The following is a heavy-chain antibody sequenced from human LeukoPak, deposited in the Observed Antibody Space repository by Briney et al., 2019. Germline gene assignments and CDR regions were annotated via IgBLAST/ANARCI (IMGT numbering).Heavy chain of an antibody. CDR3: ASGLELDY. CDR2: IKQDGSEK. J-gene: IGHJ4*02. Sequence: GGSLRLSCAASGFTFSSYWMRWVRQAPGKGLEWVANIKQDGSEKNYVDSVKGRFTISRDNAKNSLYLQMNSVRAEDTAVYYCASGLELDYWGKGTLVTVSS. V-gene: IGHV3-7*03. CDR1: GFTFSSYW.